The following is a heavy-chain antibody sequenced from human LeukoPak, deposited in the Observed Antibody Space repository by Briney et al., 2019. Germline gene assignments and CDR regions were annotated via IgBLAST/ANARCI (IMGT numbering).Heavy chain of an antibody. J-gene: IGHJ3*02. Sequence: KASETLSLMCTVYGGSISSYYWSWIRQPPGEGMGWIGNNYYSGSTNYNPSIKSRVTISVDTSKNQFSLKLSSVTAADTAVYYCARGRGYAFDIWGQGTMVTVSS. CDR2: NYYSGST. V-gene: IGHV4-59*01. CDR3: ARGRGYAFDI. D-gene: IGHD1-26*01. CDR1: GGSISSYY.